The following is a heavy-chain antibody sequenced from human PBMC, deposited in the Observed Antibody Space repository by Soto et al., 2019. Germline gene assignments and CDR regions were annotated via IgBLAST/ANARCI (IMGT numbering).Heavy chain of an antibody. Sequence: HGESLKISCKGSGYSFTSYWIGWVRQMPGKGLEWMGIIYPGDSDTRYSPSFQGQVTISADKSISTAYLQWSSLKASDTAMYYCARRGIAAAGTRFDYYYYGMDVWGQGTKVTVSS. V-gene: IGHV5-51*01. D-gene: IGHD6-13*01. CDR3: ARRGIAAAGTRFDYYYYGMDV. J-gene: IGHJ6*02. CDR1: GYSFTSYW. CDR2: IYPGDSDT.